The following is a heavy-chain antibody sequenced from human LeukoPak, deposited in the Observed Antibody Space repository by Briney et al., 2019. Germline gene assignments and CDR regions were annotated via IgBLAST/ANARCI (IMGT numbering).Heavy chain of an antibody. J-gene: IGHJ6*02. CDR3: AKAPDSGYGMDV. D-gene: IGHD2-21*02. V-gene: IGHV3-30*18. CDR1: GFTFSSYG. Sequence: GGSLRLSCAASGFTFSSYGMHWVRQAPGKGLEWVAVISYDGSNKYYADSVKGRFTISRDNSKNTLYLQMNSLRAEDTAVYYCAKAPDSGYGMDVWGQGTTVTVSS. CDR2: ISYDGSNK.